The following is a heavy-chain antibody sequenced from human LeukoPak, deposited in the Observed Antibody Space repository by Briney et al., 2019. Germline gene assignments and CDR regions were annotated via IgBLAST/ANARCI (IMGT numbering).Heavy chain of an antibody. D-gene: IGHD3-10*01. Sequence: GGPLRLSCAASGFTFSSYAMTWVRQAPGKGLEWVSVISGSAGSTYYADSVKGRFTISRDNSKNTLYLQMNSLRAEDTAVYYCAKNGYYYGSGSPVKDFLDYWGQGTLVTVSS. J-gene: IGHJ4*02. V-gene: IGHV3-23*01. CDR1: GFTFSSYA. CDR2: ISGSAGST. CDR3: AKNGYYYGSGSPVKDFLDY.